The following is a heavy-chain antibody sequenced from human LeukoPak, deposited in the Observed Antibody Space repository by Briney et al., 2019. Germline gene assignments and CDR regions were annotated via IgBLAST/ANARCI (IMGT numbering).Heavy chain of an antibody. J-gene: IGHJ6*03. CDR2: IYTSGST. CDR3: AREAYSSGWHYYYYYYMDV. V-gene: IGHV4-4*07. Sequence: SETLSLTCTVSGGSISSYYWSWIRQPAGKGLEWVGRIYTSGSTNYNPSLKSRVTMSVDTSKNQFSLKLSSVTAADTAVYYCAREAYSSGWHYYYYYYMDVWGKGTTVTVSS. D-gene: IGHD6-19*01. CDR1: GGSISSYY.